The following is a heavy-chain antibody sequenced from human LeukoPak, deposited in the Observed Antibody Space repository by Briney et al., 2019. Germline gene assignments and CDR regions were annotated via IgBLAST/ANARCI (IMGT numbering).Heavy chain of an antibody. CDR2: INPNSGGT. J-gene: IGHJ4*02. D-gene: IGHD3-22*01. CDR1: GYTFTGYY. Sequence: ASVKVSCKASGYTFTGYYMHWVRQAPGQGLEWMGWINPNSGGTNYAQNFQGRVTITRNTSISTAYMELSSLRSEDTAVYYCAREDYYDSGSNDYWGQGTLVTVSS. CDR3: AREDYYDSGSNDY. V-gene: IGHV1-2*02.